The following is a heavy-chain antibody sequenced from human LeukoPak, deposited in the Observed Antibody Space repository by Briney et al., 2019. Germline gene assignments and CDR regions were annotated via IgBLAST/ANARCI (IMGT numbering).Heavy chain of an antibody. D-gene: IGHD5-24*01. CDR2: IGSSVSLI. CDR1: GFTFSSYA. CDR3: AREGPYNTFDY. J-gene: IGHJ4*02. Sequence: GGSLRLSCAASGFTFSSYAMHWVRQAPGKGLEWVSYIGSSVSLIYYADSVKGRFTISRDNAENSLYLQMNSLRADDTAVYFCAREGPYNTFDYWGQGALVTVSS. V-gene: IGHV3-48*03.